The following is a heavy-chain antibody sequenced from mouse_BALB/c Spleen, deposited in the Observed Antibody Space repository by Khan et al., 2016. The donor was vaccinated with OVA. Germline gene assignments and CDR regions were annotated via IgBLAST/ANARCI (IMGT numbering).Heavy chain of an antibody. D-gene: IGHD1-1*01. V-gene: IGHV1-20*02. CDR3: ARKNGSDFDY. J-gene: IGHJ2*01. CDR1: GYSFTGYF. Sequence: EVQLQESGPELVKPGASVKISCKASGYSFTGYFINWVMQSHGKSLEWIGRINPHIGETFYNQKFTGKATLTVDESSSTAHMELRSLASEDSAVYYCARKNGSDFDYWGQGTTLTVSS. CDR2: INPHIGET.